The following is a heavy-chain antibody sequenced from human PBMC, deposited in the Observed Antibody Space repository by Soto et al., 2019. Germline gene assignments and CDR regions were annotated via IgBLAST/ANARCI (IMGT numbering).Heavy chain of an antibody. CDR1: GYTFTSYG. CDR2: ISAYNGNT. Sequence: ASVKVSCKASGYTFTSYGISWVRQAPGQGLEWMGWISAYNGNTNYAQKLQGRVTMTTDTSTSTAYMELRSLRSDDTAVYYCARPYYGSGSYYGGYFDYWGQGTLVTVSS. CDR3: ARPYYGSGSYYGGYFDY. J-gene: IGHJ4*02. D-gene: IGHD3-10*01. V-gene: IGHV1-18*01.